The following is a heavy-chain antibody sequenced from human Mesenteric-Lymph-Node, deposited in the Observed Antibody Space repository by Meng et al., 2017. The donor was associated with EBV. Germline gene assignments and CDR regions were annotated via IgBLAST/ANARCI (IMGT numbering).Heavy chain of an antibody. CDR1: GSTLAPYA. J-gene: IGHJ4*02. Sequence: QVRLVQSESELKKPGASVKLSCKASGSTLAPYAINWLRQAPGQGLEWMGWINTNTENPTYAPEFTGRFVFSLDTSVNTAYLQISTLKAEDTAMYYCARARNGWYEDYFDYWGQGTLVTVSS. CDR2: INTNTENP. D-gene: IGHD6-19*01. V-gene: IGHV7-4-1*02. CDR3: ARARNGWYEDYFDY.